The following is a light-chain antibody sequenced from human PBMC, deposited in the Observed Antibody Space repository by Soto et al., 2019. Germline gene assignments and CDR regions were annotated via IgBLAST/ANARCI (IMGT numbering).Light chain of an antibody. Sequence: SALTQPASVSGSPGQSITISCTGTSSDVGGYDFVSWYQQYPGKAPKLMIYEVTYRPSGISHRFSGSKSGNTASLTISGLQAEDEADYYCGSYTSSSTLYVFGTGTKVTVL. CDR2: EVT. CDR3: GSYTSSSTLYV. V-gene: IGLV2-14*01. J-gene: IGLJ1*01. CDR1: SSDVGGYDF.